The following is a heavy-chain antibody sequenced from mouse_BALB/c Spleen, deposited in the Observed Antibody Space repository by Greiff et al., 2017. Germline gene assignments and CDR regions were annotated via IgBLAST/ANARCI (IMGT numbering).Heavy chain of an antibody. V-gene: IGHV5-6-5*01. CDR1: GFTFSSYA. J-gene: IGHJ2*01. CDR3: ARGRELRRVFDY. CDR2: ISSGGST. D-gene: IGHD2-12*01. Sequence: EVQLVESGGGLVKPGGSLKLSCAASGFTFSSYAMSWVRQTPEKRLEWVASISSGGSTYYPDSVKGRFTISRDNARNILYLQMSSLRSEDTAMYYCARGRELRRVFDYWGQGTTLTVSS.